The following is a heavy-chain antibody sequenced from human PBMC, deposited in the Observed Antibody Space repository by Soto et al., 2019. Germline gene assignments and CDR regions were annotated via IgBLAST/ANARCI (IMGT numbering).Heavy chain of an antibody. J-gene: IGHJ4*02. D-gene: IGHD3-16*01. V-gene: IGHV3-7*03. CDR1: GFSFSLFW. Sequence: GGSLRLSCAASGFSFSLFWMSWVRQTPGKGLERVANINEDGSEKFFADSVKGRFTISRDNAKNSLSLQMNSLTADDTAVYYCARTGWPQSSYYFDYWGQGTLVTVSS. CDR3: ARTGWPQSSYYFDY. CDR2: INEDGSEK.